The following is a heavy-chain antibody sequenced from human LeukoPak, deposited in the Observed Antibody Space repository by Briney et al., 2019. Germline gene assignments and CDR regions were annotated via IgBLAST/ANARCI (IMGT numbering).Heavy chain of an antibody. V-gene: IGHV4-39*07. D-gene: IGHD5-12*01. CDR2: IYYSGST. CDR3: ASLQTVEMATIGYFDY. Sequence: SETLSLTCTVSGGSISSSSYYWGWIRQPPGKGLEWIGSIYYSGSTYYNPSLKSRVTISVDTSKNQFSLKLSSVTAADTAVYYCASLQTVEMATIGYFDYWGQGTLVTVSS. J-gene: IGHJ4*02. CDR1: GGSISSSSYY.